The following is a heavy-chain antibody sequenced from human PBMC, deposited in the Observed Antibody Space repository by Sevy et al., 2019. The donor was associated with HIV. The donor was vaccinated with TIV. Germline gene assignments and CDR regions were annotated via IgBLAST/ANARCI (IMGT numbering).Heavy chain of an antibody. D-gene: IGHD3-22*01. CDR2: IWYDGSNK. CDR3: ARGDNTYYYDSSGYYGGGFDY. Sequence: GGSLRLSCAASGFTFSSYGMHWVRQAPGKGLEWVAVIWYDGSNKYYADSVKGRFTISRDNSKNTLYLQMNSLRAEDTAVYYCARGDNTYYYDSSGYYGGGFDYWGQGTLVAVSS. CDR1: GFTFSSYG. J-gene: IGHJ4*02. V-gene: IGHV3-33*01.